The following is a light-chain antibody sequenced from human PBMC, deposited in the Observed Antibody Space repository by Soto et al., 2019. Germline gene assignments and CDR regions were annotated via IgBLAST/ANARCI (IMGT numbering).Light chain of an antibody. J-gene: IGKJ1*01. CDR1: QGISSW. Sequence: IQMTQSPSSVSASVGDRVTITCRASQGISSWLAWYQQKPGKAPKLLIYDASTLESGVPSRFSGGGFGTDFTLTISSLQPDDFATYYCQQYSSYSWTFGQGTKVDI. V-gene: IGKV1-5*01. CDR2: DAS. CDR3: QQYSSYSWT.